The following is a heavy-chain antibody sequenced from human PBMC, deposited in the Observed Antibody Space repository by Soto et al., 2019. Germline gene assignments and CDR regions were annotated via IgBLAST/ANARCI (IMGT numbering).Heavy chain of an antibody. J-gene: IGHJ6*02. CDR2: INHSGST. Sequence: SETLSLTCAVSGGSFSGYYWSWIRQPPGKGLEWIGEINHSGSTNYNPSLKSLVTISVDTSKNQFSLKLSSVTAADTAVYYCARGRKRDARYCYYYGMDVWGQGTAVTVSS. V-gene: IGHV4-34*01. CDR1: GGSFSGYY. CDR3: ARGRKRDARYCYYYGMDV.